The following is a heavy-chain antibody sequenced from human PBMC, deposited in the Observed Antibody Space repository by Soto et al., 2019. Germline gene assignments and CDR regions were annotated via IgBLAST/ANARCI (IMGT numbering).Heavy chain of an antibody. Sequence: KTGGSLRLSCAASGFTFSNAWMSWVRQAPGKGLEWVGRIKSKTDGGTTDYAAPVKGRFTISRDDSKNTLYLQMNSLKTEDTAVYYCTTGDYLSGYDSFFDYWGQGTLVTVSS. CDR1: GFTFSNAW. V-gene: IGHV3-15*01. J-gene: IGHJ4*02. D-gene: IGHD5-12*01. CDR2: IKSKTDGGTT. CDR3: TTGDYLSGYDSFFDY.